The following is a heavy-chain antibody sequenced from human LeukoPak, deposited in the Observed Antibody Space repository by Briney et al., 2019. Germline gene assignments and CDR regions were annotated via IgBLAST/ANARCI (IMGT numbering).Heavy chain of an antibody. D-gene: IGHD4-17*01. J-gene: IGHJ5*02. Sequence: GASVKVSCKASGYTFTSYGISWVRQAPGQGLEWMGWISAYNGNTNYAQKLQGRVTMATDTSTSTAYMELRSLRSDDTAVYYCAREFSDGDQGWFDPWGQGTLVTVSS. CDR1: GYTFTSYG. V-gene: IGHV1-18*01. CDR2: ISAYNGNT. CDR3: AREFSDGDQGWFDP.